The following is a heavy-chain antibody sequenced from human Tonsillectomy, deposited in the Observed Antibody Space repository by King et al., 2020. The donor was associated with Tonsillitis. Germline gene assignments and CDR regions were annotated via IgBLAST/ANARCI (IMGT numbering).Heavy chain of an antibody. CDR2: INPDNGGT. CDR3: AGASSGYNLSLYYVK. CDR1: AYTFTVNY. V-gene: IGHV1-2*02. Sequence: QLVQSGAEVKKPGASVKVSCKASAYTFTVNYIYWVRQAPGQGLEWMGWINPDNGGTNSAQKFQGRVSMSRDASISTVYMELSSLRSDDTAVYYCAGASSGYNLSLYYVKWGQGTLVTVSS. J-gene: IGHJ4*02. D-gene: IGHD5-12*01.